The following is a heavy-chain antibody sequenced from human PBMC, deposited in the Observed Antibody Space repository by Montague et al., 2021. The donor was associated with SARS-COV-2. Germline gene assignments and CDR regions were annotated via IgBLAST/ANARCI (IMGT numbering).Heavy chain of an antibody. CDR3: AREGIVGARDAFDI. Sequence: SLRLSCAASGFTFSSYAMHWVRQAPGKGLEWVAVISYDGSNKYYADPVKGRFTISRDNSKNTLYLQMNSLRAEDTAVYYCAREGIVGARDAFDIWGQGTMVTVSS. D-gene: IGHD1-26*01. V-gene: IGHV3-30-3*01. CDR1: GFTFSSYA. J-gene: IGHJ3*02. CDR2: ISYDGSNK.